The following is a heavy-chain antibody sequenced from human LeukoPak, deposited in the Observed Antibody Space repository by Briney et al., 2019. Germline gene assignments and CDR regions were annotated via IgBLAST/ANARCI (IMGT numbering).Heavy chain of an antibody. V-gene: IGHV4-61*02. CDR1: GGSISTTSYY. CDR3: ARDAEYCSGGSCWNDAFDI. D-gene: IGHD2-15*01. J-gene: IGHJ3*02. Sequence: SQTLSLTCTVSGGSISTTSYYWSWIRHPAGKGLECIGRIYTSGSTNYNPPLKSRVTMSVHTSKNQFSLKLSSVTAADTAVYYCARDAEYCSGGSCWNDAFDIWGQGTMVTVS. CDR2: IYTSGST.